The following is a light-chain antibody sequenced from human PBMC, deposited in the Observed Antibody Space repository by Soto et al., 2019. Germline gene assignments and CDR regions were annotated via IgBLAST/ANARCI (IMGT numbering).Light chain of an antibody. J-gene: IGKJ2*01. CDR2: DAS. V-gene: IGKV3D-20*01. CDR1: QRVTNSY. CDR3: QQYGSSPRT. Sequence: EIVLTQSPGTLSLSPGERATLSCGASQRVTNSYVAWYQQKPGLAPRLLIYDASARATGIPDRFSGSGSGTDFTLSISRVEPEDFAVYFCQQYGSSPRTFGQGTKLEIK.